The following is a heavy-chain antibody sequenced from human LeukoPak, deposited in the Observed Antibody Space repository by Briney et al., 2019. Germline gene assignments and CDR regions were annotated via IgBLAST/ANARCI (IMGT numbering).Heavy chain of an antibody. Sequence: SVKVSCKASGGTFSSYAISWVRQAPGQGLEWMGGIIPIFGTANYAQKFQGRVTITADESTSTAYMELSSLRSEDTAVYYCARYCSGGSCYATGGYYYGMDVWGQGTQVTVSS. CDR2: IIPIFGTA. CDR3: ARYCSGGSCYATGGYYYGMDV. V-gene: IGHV1-69*13. D-gene: IGHD2-15*01. CDR1: GGTFSSYA. J-gene: IGHJ6*02.